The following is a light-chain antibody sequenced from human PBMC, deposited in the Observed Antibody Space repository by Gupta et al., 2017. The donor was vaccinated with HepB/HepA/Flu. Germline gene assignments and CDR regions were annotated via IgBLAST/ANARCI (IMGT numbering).Light chain of an antibody. CDR1: SSDVGGYNY. CDR3: TSFTRSTSTLVL. Sequence: QSALTQPASVSGSPGQSIPISCTGTSSDVGGYNYVSWYQQYPGKAPKLLIYDVTARPSGISTRFAASKSGNTASLTISGLQTEDEADYFCTSFTRSTSTLVLFGGGTKLTVL. CDR2: DVT. V-gene: IGLV2-14*03. J-gene: IGLJ3*02.